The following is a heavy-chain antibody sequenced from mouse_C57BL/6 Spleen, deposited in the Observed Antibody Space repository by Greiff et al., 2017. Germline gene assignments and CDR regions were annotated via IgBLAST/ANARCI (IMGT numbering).Heavy chain of an antibody. V-gene: IGHV1-72*01. Sequence: QVILKQPVAELLKPGDSVKLSCKASGYTFPCYWLHWVKQRPGRGLAWIGRIDPNSGGTKDNEKFKSKATLTVDKPSSTAYMQLSSLTSEDSAVYYCARDLDWFAYWGQGTLVTVSA. CDR2: IDPNSGGT. CDR3: ARDLDWFAY. J-gene: IGHJ3*01. CDR1: GYTFPCYW.